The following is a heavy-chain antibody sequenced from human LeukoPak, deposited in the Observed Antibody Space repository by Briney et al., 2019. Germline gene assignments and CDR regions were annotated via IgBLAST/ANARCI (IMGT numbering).Heavy chain of an antibody. CDR1: GYSFTSYW. V-gene: IGHV5-51*01. CDR2: IYPGDSDT. Sequence: GESLKISCKGSGYSFTSYWIGWVRQMPGKGLEWMGIIYPGDSDTRYSTSFQAQVTISVDKSISAAYLQWSSLKASDSAVYYCARRYCSGGSCQRPDAFDIWGQGTMVTVSS. J-gene: IGHJ3*02. CDR3: ARRYCSGGSCQRPDAFDI. D-gene: IGHD2-15*01.